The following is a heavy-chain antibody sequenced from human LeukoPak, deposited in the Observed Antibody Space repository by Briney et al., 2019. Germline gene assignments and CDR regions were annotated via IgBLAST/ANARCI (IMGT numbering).Heavy chain of an antibody. Sequence: GGSLRLSCAASGFTFSDHYMDWVRQAPGKGLEWVGRTRNKANSYTTEYAASVKGRFTISRDDSKNSLYLQMNSLKTEDTAVYYCARGGYPPDDAFDIWGQGTMVTVSS. D-gene: IGHD5-12*01. J-gene: IGHJ3*02. V-gene: IGHV3-72*01. CDR3: ARGGYPPDDAFDI. CDR1: GFTFSDHY. CDR2: TRNKANSYTT.